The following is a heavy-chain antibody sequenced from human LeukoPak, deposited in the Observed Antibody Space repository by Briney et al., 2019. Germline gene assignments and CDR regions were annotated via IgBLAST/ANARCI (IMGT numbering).Heavy chain of an antibody. CDR2: IGTTGSPT. J-gene: IGHJ4*02. Sequence: AGGSLRLSCAASGFTFSSSAISWDRQAPGKGMEWVSAIGTTGSPTFYAVFVEGRFTISRDNSKNTLFLQMNSLRAEDTALYYCAKGYVTTGFFDSWGQGTLVTVSS. D-gene: IGHD1-1*01. CDR3: AKGYVTTGFFDS. V-gene: IGHV3-23*01. CDR1: GFTFSSSA.